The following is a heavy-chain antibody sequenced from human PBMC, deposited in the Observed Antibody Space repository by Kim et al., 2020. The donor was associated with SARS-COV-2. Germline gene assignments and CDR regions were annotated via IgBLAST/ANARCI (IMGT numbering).Heavy chain of an antibody. CDR3: ARAGDFWSGYLDY. Sequence: GGSLRLSCAASGFTFSSYGMHWVRQAPGKGLEWVAVIWYDGSNKYYADSVKGRFTISRDNSKNTLYLQMNSLRAEDTAVYYCARAGDFWSGYLDYWGQGTLVTVSS. CDR2: IWYDGSNK. D-gene: IGHD3-3*01. V-gene: IGHV3-33*01. CDR1: GFTFSSYG. J-gene: IGHJ4*02.